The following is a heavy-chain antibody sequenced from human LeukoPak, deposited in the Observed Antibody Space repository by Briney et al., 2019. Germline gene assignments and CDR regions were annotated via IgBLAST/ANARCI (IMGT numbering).Heavy chain of an antibody. CDR2: IFYSGST. V-gene: IGHV4-59*01. CDR3: ARGPWYDILTGYSWYFDY. J-gene: IGHJ4*02. Sequence: PSETLSLTCTVSGGSISSYYWSWIRQPPGKGLEWIGYIFYSGSTNYNPSPKSRVTISVDTSKNQFSLKLSSVTAADTAVYYCARGPWYDILTGYSWYFDYWGQGTLVTVSS. D-gene: IGHD3-9*01. CDR1: GGSISSYY.